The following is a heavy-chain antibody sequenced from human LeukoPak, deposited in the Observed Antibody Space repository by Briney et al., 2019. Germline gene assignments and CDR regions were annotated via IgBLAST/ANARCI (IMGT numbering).Heavy chain of an antibody. V-gene: IGHV1-46*01. CDR2: INPSGGST. CDR1: GYTFTSYG. D-gene: IGHD3-22*01. Sequence: ASVEVSCKASGYTFTSYGISWVRQAPGQGLEWMGIINPSGGSTSYAQKFQGRVTMTRDTSTSTVYMELSSLRSEDTAVYYCARNYDSSGYYPDYWGQGTLVTVSS. CDR3: ARNYDSSGYYPDY. J-gene: IGHJ4*02.